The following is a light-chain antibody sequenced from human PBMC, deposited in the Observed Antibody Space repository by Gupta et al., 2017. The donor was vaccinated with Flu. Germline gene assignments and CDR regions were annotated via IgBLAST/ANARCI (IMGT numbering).Light chain of an antibody. J-gene: IGKJ2*03. CDR1: QSVLYSANNKNY. CDR2: WAS. V-gene: IGKV4-1*01. Sequence: DLVLTQSPDSLAVSLGERATINCKSSQSVLYSANNKNYLAWYQQKPGQPPKLLIYWASTREPGVPDRFSGSGSGTDFTLTISSLETEDVAVYYCHQYSSTPYSFGQGTKLAIK. CDR3: HQYSSTPYS.